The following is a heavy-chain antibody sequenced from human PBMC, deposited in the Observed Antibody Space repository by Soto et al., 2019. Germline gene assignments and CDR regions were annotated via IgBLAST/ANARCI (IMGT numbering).Heavy chain of an antibody. D-gene: IGHD3-9*01. CDR2: INHSGST. CDR1: GGSVSGYY. J-gene: IGHJ4*02. V-gene: IGHV4-34*01. CDR3: ARGQRYFDWLLWAFDY. Sequence: QVQLQQWGAGLLKPSETLSLTCAVYGGSVSGYYWSWIRQPPGKGLEWIGEINHSGSTNYNPSLKSRVTISVDTSKNHFSLKLSSVTAADTAVYYCARGQRYFDWLLWAFDYWGQGTLVTVSS.